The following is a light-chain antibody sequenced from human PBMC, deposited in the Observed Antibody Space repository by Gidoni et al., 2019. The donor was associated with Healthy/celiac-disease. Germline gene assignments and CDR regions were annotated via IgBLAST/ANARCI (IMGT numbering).Light chain of an antibody. CDR3: QQYGSSPLT. Sequence: DIGLTQSPGTLSLSPGERATLSCRASQSVSSSYLAWYPQKPGQAPRLLIYGASSRATGIPDRFSGSVSATDFTLTISRLEPEDFAVYYCQQYGSSPLTFGGGTKVEIK. CDR2: GAS. J-gene: IGKJ4*01. CDR1: QSVSSSY. V-gene: IGKV3-20*01.